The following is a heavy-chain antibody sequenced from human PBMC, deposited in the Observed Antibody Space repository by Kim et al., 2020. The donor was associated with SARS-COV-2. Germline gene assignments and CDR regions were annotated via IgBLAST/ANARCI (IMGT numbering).Heavy chain of an antibody. V-gene: IGHV4-59*01. CDR3: ARGHCTSTSCGAGWFDP. D-gene: IGHD2-2*01. J-gene: IGHJ5*02. CDR2: INYSGST. Sequence: SETLSLTCTVSGGSISSYYWSWIRQPPGKGLEWIGYINYSGSTNYNPSLKSRVTISVDTSKNQFSLKLSSVTAADTAVYYCARGHCTSTSCGAGWFDPWGQGTLVTVSS. CDR1: GGSISSYY.